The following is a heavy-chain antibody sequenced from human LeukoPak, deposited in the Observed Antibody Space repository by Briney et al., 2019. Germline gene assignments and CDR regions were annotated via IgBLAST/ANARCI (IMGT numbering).Heavy chain of an antibody. J-gene: IGHJ3*02. D-gene: IGHD2-15*01. Sequence: SVKVSCKASGGTFSSYAISWVRQAPGQGLEWMGGIIPIFGTANYAQKFQGRVTITADESTSTAYMELSSLRSEDTAVYYCASPYCSGGSCRDAFDIWGQGTMVTVSS. CDR1: GGTFSSYA. V-gene: IGHV1-69*13. CDR3: ASPYCSGGSCRDAFDI. CDR2: IIPIFGTA.